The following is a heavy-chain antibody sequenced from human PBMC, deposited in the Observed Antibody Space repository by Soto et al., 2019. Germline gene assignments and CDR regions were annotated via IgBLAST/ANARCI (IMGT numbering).Heavy chain of an antibody. D-gene: IGHD2-2*01. CDR2: IWYDGSNK. V-gene: IGHV3-33*01. CDR1: GFTFSSYG. J-gene: IGHJ6*02. CDR3: ARDFGVVVPYYYGMDV. Sequence: VGSLRLSCAASGFTFSSYGMHWVRQAPGKGLEWVAVIWYDGSNKYYADSVKGRFTISRDNSKNTLYLQMNSLRAEDTAVYYCARDFGVVVPYYYGMDVWGQGTTVTVSS.